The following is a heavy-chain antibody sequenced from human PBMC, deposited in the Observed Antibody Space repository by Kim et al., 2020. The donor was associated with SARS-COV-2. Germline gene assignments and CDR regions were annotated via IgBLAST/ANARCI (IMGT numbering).Heavy chain of an antibody. CDR2: ISSSSSYT. Sequence: GGSLRLSCAASGFTFSDYYMSWIRQAPGKGLEWVSYISSSSSYTNYADSVKGRFTISRDNAKNSLYLQMNSLRAEDTAVYYCARDSYSGSIRYYYYYGMDVWGQGTTVTVSS. CDR3: ARDSYSGSIRYYYYYGMDV. D-gene: IGHD3-10*01. J-gene: IGHJ6*02. V-gene: IGHV3-11*06. CDR1: GFTFSDYY.